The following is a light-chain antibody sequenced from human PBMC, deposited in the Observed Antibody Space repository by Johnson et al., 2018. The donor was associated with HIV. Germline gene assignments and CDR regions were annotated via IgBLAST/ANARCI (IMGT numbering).Light chain of an antibody. CDR3: AAWDDSLNGFYV. CDR1: SSNIGSNT. V-gene: IGLV1-44*01. CDR2: DNN. Sequence: QPVLTQPPSASQTPGQRVTISCSGSSSNIGSNTVNWYQQLPGTAPKLLIYDNNQRPSGVPDRFSGSKSGTSASLAISGLQAEDEADYYCAAWDDSLNGFYVFGTGTKVTVL. J-gene: IGLJ1*01.